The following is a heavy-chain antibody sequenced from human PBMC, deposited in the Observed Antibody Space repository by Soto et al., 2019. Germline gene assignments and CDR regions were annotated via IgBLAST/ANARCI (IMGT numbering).Heavy chain of an antibody. CDR3: ARRYGSAIDY. Sequence: PSETLFLTCTVSGGSIRSYYWSWIRQPPGKGLEWIGYIYYSGSTNYNPSLKSRVTISVDTSKNQFSLKLSSVTAADTAVYYCARRYGSAIDYWGQGTQVTVSS. V-gene: IGHV4-59*08. J-gene: IGHJ4*02. CDR1: GGSIRSYY. CDR2: IYYSGST. D-gene: IGHD1-26*01.